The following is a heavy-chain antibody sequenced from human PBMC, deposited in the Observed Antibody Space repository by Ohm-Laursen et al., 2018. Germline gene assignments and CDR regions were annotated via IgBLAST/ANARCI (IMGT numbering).Heavy chain of an antibody. V-gene: IGHV4-39*02. CDR3: AEDYHMDV. J-gene: IGHJ6*02. CDR1: GGSISSSSYY. CDR2: IYYSGST. Sequence: SETLSLTCTVSGGSISSSSYYWGWIRQPPGKGLEWIGSIYYSGSTYYNPSLKSRVTISVDTSKNHFSLKLSSVTAADTAVYFCAEDYHMDVWGQGTTVTVSS.